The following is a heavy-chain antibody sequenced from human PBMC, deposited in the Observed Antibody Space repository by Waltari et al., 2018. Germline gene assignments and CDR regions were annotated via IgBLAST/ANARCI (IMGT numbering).Heavy chain of an antibody. D-gene: IGHD3-10*01. CDR3: ARDITMVLGGFDY. CDR2: INPNRGGT. J-gene: IGHJ4*02. Sequence: QVQLVQSGAEVKKPGASVKVSCKASGYTFTGYYMHWVRQAPGQGLEWMGGINPNRGGTNYAQKFQGRVTMTRDTSISTAYMELSRLRSDDTAVYYCARDITMVLGGFDYWGQGTLVTVSS. CDR1: GYTFTGYY. V-gene: IGHV1-2*02.